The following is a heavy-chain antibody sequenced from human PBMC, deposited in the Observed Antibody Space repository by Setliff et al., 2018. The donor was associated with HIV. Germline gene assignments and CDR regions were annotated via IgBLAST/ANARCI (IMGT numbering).Heavy chain of an antibody. D-gene: IGHD3-10*01. J-gene: IGHJ3*02. CDR1: YY. V-gene: IGHV3-11*05. CDR3: ARVGSMVRGDDAFDM. CDR2: ISYRSTYT. Sequence: YYMSWIRQAPGKGLEWVSYISYRSTYTNYADSVKGRFTISRDNAENSLYLQINSLRVEDTAVYYCARVGSMVRGDDAFDMWGQGTMVTVSS.